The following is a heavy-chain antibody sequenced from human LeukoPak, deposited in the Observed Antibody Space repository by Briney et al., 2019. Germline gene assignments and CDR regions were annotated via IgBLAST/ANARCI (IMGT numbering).Heavy chain of an antibody. Sequence: SETLSLTCAVYGGSFSGYYWSWIRKPPGKGLEWIGEINHSGSTSYNPSLKSRVTISVDTSKNQFSLKLSSVTAADTAAYYCARLIVGATDFDYWGQGTLVTVSS. V-gene: IGHV4-34*01. CDR3: ARLIVGATDFDY. D-gene: IGHD1-26*01. CDR2: INHSGST. CDR1: GGSFSGYY. J-gene: IGHJ4*02.